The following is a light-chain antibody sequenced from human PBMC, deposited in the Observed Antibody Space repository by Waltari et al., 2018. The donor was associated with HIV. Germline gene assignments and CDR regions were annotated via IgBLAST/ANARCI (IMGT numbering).Light chain of an antibody. CDR2: SND. J-gene: IGLJ3*02. CDR1: SSTIRSNI. Sequence: QSVLTQPPSVSGTPAQNVTTPCSGSSSTIRSNIMNWYQQLPGAAPKLLIYSNDQRPSGVPDRFSGSKSGTSASLAISGLQSADEADYYCAAWDDSLNGMFGGGTRLTVL. V-gene: IGLV1-44*01. CDR3: AAWDDSLNGM.